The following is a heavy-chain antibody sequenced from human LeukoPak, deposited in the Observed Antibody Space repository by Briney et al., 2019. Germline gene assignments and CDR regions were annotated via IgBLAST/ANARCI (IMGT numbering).Heavy chain of an antibody. Sequence: GGSLRLSCVASGFTFSTYTFNWVRQAPGKDLEWLSYISSGGPTIFYADSVKGRFTISRNNTKNSIYLDMTNLKAEDTAVYYCARDFDYGDYIDFWGQGTLVAVSS. V-gene: IGHV3-48*04. J-gene: IGHJ4*02. CDR2: ISSGGPTI. CDR3: ARDFDYGDYIDF. D-gene: IGHD4/OR15-4a*01. CDR1: GFTFSTYT.